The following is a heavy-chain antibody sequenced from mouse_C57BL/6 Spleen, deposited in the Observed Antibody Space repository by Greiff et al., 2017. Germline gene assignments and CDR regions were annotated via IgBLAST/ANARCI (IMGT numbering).Heavy chain of an antibody. CDR1: GYTFTDYE. V-gene: IGHV1-15*01. Sequence: QVQLKQSGAELVRPGASVTLSCKASGYTFTDYEMHWVKQTPVHGLEWIGAIDPETGGTAYNQKFKGKAILTADKSSSTAYMELRSLTSEDSAVYYCTRSNYYFDYWGQGTTLAVSS. J-gene: IGHJ2*01. CDR2: IDPETGGT. D-gene: IGHD2-5*01. CDR3: TRSNYYFDY.